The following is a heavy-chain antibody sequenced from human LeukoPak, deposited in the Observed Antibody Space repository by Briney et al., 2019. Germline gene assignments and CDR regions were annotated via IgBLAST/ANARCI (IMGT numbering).Heavy chain of an antibody. Sequence: PSETLSLTCTVSGGSISSSSYYWGWIRQPPGKGLEWIGSIYYSGSTYYNPSLKSRVTISVDTSKNQFSLKLSSVTAADTAVYYCARDQQDYYDSSGYYSKEDYWGQGTLVTVSS. J-gene: IGHJ4*02. V-gene: IGHV4-39*07. D-gene: IGHD3-22*01. CDR3: ARDQQDYYDSSGYYSKEDY. CDR1: GGSISSSSYY. CDR2: IYYSGST.